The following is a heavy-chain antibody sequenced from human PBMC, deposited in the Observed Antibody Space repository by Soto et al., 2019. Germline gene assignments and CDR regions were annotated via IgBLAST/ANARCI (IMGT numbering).Heavy chain of an antibody. Sequence: AASVKVSCKTSGYSFTDYYMHWLRQAPGQGLEWIGIINPRDENTHYAQRFRGRVTMTRDTSTTTLYMELSSLGFEDTAVYYCARDTRGWEFGSNFDFWGQGTLVTVSS. CDR3: ARDTRGWEFGSNFDF. V-gene: IGHV1-46*01. CDR1: GYSFTDYY. J-gene: IGHJ4*02. CDR2: INPRDENT. D-gene: IGHD3-3*01.